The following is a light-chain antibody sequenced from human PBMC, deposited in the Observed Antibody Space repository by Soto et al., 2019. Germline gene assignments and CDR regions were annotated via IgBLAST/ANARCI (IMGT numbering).Light chain of an antibody. CDR2: YDS. CDR3: QVWDSSSVV. Sequence: SYELTQPPSVSVAPGKTARITCGGNNIGSKSVHWYQQKPGQAPVLVIYYDSDRPSGIPERFSGSNSGNTATLTISRVEAGDEADYYCQVWDSSSVVVGGGTKVTVL. J-gene: IGLJ2*01. CDR1: NIGSKS. V-gene: IGLV3-21*04.